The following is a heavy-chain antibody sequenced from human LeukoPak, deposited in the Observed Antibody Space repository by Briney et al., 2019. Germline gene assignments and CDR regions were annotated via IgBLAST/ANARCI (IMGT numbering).Heavy chain of an antibody. J-gene: IGHJ3*02. V-gene: IGHV1-2*02. CDR1: GYTFTSYG. CDR2: IKPNSGGT. Sequence: GSSVKVSCKASGYTFTSYGISWVRQAPGQGLEWMGGIKPNSGGTNYAQKFQGRVTMTRDTSISTAYMQLSRLRSDDPAVYYCARDRRFYLGQDAFDIWGQGTMVTVSS. CDR3: ARDRRFYLGQDAFDI. D-gene: IGHD3-16*01.